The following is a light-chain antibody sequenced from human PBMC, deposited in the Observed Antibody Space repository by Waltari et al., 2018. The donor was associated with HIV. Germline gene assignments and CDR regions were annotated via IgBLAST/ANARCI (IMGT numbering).Light chain of an antibody. CDR3: QQTYSPPQT. CDR1: QTVSSY. CDR2: ATS. J-gene: IGKJ4*01. Sequence: DIQMTQSPSSLSASVGDRVTITCRASQTVSSYLNWYQQKPGKAPKLLIYATSNLQSGVPSRFSGSGSGTDFTLTISSLQPEDFAIYYCQQTYSPPQTFGGGTKVEIK. V-gene: IGKV1-39*01.